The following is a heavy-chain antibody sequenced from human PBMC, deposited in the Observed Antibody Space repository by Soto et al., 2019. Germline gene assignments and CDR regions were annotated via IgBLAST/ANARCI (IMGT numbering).Heavy chain of an antibody. Sequence: SETLSLTCTVSGGSISSYYWSWIRQPPGKGLEWIGYIYYSGSTNYNPSLKSRVTISVDTSKNQFSLKLSSVTAADTAVYYCARHKGLRRYFDYWSQRTPVTGSS. CDR2: IYYSGST. D-gene: IGHD2-15*01. CDR3: ARHKGLRRYFDY. CDR1: GGSISSYY. V-gene: IGHV4-59*08. J-gene: IGHJ4*02.